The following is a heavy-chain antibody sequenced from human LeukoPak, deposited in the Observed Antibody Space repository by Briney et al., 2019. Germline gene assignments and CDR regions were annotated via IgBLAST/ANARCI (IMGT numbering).Heavy chain of an antibody. V-gene: IGHV4-39*01. CDR1: GGSISSSSYY. Sequence: SETLSLTCTVSGGSISSSSYYWGWIRQPPGKGLEWIGSIYYSGSTYYNPSLKSRVTISVDTSKNQFSLKLSSVTAADTAMYYCARIVMYSIIPPYWYLDLWGRGTLVTVSS. CDR2: IYYSGST. J-gene: IGHJ2*01. CDR3: ARIVMYSIIPPYWYLDL. D-gene: IGHD6-13*01.